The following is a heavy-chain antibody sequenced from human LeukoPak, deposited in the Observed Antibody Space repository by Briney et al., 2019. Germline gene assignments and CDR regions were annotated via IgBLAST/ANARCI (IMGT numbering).Heavy chain of an antibody. Sequence: AASVKVSCQASGYNFTTYAIHWVRPPPGQRLEWMGWIITGTGITQYSQKFHGRVTFTRDTSANAAYMEVSSLRSEDTALYFCARTWGSGSFYTNWGQGTLVTVSS. D-gene: IGHD3-10*01. V-gene: IGHV1-3*04. CDR3: ARTWGSGSFYTN. CDR1: GYNFTTYA. J-gene: IGHJ4*02. CDR2: IITGTGIT.